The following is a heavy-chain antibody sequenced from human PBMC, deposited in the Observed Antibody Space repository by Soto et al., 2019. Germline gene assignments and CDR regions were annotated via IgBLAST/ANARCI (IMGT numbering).Heavy chain of an antibody. CDR2: ISGSGGST. D-gene: IGHD5-18*01. Sequence: GGSLRLSCAASGFTFSSYAMSWVRQAPGRGLEWVSAISGSGGSTYYADSVKGRFTISRDNSKNTLYLQMNSLRAEDTAVYYCAKVGIQLWLSFDYWGQGTLVTVSS. J-gene: IGHJ4*02. V-gene: IGHV3-23*01. CDR3: AKVGIQLWLSFDY. CDR1: GFTFSSYA.